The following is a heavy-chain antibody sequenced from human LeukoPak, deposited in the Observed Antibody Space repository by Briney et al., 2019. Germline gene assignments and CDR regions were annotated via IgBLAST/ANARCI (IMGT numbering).Heavy chain of an antibody. Sequence: GGSLRLSCAASGFTFDDYAMHWVRQAPGKGLEWVSGISWNSGSIGYADSVKGRFTISRDNAKNSPYLQMNSLRAEDTALYYCAKSSGQLVSEGYYFDYWGQGTLVTVSS. CDR2: ISWNSGSI. V-gene: IGHV3-9*01. J-gene: IGHJ4*02. CDR3: AKSSGQLVSEGYYFDY. CDR1: GFTFDDYA. D-gene: IGHD6-6*01.